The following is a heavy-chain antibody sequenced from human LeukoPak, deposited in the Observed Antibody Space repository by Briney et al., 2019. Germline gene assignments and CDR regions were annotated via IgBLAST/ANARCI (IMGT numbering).Heavy chain of an antibody. D-gene: IGHD6-19*01. J-gene: IGHJ6*03. V-gene: IGHV4-4*02. CDR1: GDSISSSNW. CDR3: ARVSSGWEYYYYYYMDV. CDR2: IYHSGST. Sequence: SETLSLTCAVSGDSISSSNWWSWVRQPPGKGLEWIGEIYHSGSTNYNPSLKSRVTISVDKSKNQFSLKLSSVTAADTAVYYCARVSSGWEYYYYYYMDVWGKGTTVTVSS.